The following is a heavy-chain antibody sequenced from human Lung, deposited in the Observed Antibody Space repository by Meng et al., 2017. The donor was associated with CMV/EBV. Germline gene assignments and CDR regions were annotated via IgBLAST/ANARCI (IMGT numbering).Heavy chain of an antibody. CDR2: ISYDGRDK. CDR3: TREGRLNWFAP. Sequence: GESLKISCADSEFTFNSYAMHWVRQAPGKGLEWVAIISYDGRDKYYAESVKGRFTISRDNSKNTLYLQMNSLRTEDTALYFCTREGRLNWFAPWGQGTLV. J-gene: IGHJ5*02. V-gene: IGHV3-30*04. CDR1: EFTFNSYA.